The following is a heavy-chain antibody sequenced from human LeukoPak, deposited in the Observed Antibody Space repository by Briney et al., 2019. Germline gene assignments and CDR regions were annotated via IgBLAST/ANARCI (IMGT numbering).Heavy chain of an antibody. CDR3: ARGDILSYYMDV. J-gene: IGHJ6*03. D-gene: IGHD3-9*01. V-gene: IGHV3-33*01. Sequence: GGSLRLSCAASGFTFSSYGMHWVRQAPGKGLEWVAVIWYDGSNKYYADSVKGRFTISRDNSKNTLYLQMNSLRAEDTAVYYCARGDILSYYMDVWGKGPTVTVSS. CDR1: GFTFSSYG. CDR2: IWYDGSNK.